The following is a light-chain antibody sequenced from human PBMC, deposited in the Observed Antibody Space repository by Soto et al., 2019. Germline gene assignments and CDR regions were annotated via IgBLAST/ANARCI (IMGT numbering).Light chain of an antibody. CDR3: QKSYSTPLT. Sequence: DIQKTQSPSSLSAAVVYIFTITCLASQSISSYLNWYQQKPGKAPKLLIYAASSLQSGVPSRFSGSGSGTDFTLTISSLQPEDFATYYCQKSYSTPLTCGGGNKGAIK. V-gene: IGKV1-39*01. CDR1: QSISSY. CDR2: AAS. J-gene: IGKJ4*01.